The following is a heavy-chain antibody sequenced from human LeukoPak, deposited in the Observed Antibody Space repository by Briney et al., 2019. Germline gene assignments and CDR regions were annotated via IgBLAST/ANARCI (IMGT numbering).Heavy chain of an antibody. J-gene: IGHJ4*02. Sequence: SETLSLTCAVYGGSFSGYHWTWIRQPPGKGLEWIGEINHSGYTNYNPSVQSRVTISVDTSKTQFSLKLSSVAAADTAVYYCASPRAERSTWYAVDYWGQGTLVTVSA. V-gene: IGHV4-34*01. CDR2: INHSGYT. CDR1: GGSFSGYH. D-gene: IGHD6-13*01. CDR3: ASPRAERSTWYAVDY.